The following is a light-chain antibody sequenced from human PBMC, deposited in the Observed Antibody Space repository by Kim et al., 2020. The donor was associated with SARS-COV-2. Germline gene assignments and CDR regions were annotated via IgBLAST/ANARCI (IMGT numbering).Light chain of an antibody. CDR3: ATWSKRVNVWV. V-gene: IGLV1-44*01. J-gene: IGLJ3*02. Sequence: ELTQPPSASGAPGQRVTISCSGSTSDIGSSSVMWFQQLPGTAPKLLISYDNQRPAGVPDRFSGSKTGTTATLAISGLQSADEADYHCATWSKRVNVWVFGGGTKLTVL. CDR1: TSDIGSSS. CDR2: YDN.